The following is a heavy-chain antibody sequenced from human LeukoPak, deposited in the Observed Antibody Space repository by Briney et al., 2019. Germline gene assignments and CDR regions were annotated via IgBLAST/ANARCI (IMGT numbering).Heavy chain of an antibody. V-gene: IGHV3-30*02. CDR1: GFSLSPYG. Sequence: GGSLRLSCAASGFSLSPYGMNWVRQAPGRGLEWVAFIRYDGSNKYYADSVKGRFTISRDNSKNTLYLQMNSLRAEDTAVYYCAKDWYYYDSSGYYYARELDYWGQGTLVTVSS. CDR2: IRYDGSNK. CDR3: AKDWYYYDSSGYYYARELDY. D-gene: IGHD3-22*01. J-gene: IGHJ4*02.